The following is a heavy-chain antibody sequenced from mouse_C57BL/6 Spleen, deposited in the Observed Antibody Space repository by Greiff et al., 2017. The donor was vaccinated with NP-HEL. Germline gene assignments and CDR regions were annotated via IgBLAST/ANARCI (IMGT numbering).Heavy chain of an antibody. CDR3: ARKGEYYSNYEYFDV. CDR2: IYPGSGST. CDR1: GYTFTSYW. J-gene: IGHJ1*03. V-gene: IGHV1-55*01. Sequence: VQLQQPGAELVKPGASVKMSCKASGYTFTSYWLTWVKQRPGQGLEWIGDIYPGSGSTNYNEKFKSKATLTVDTSSSTAYMQLSSLTSEDSAVYYCARKGEYYSNYEYFDVWGTGTTVTVSS. D-gene: IGHD2-5*01.